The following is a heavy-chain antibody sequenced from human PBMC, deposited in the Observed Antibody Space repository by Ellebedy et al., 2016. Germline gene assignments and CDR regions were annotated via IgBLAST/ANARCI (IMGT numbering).Heavy chain of an antibody. CDR1: GGSISSYY. CDR3: ARVDRGYDFNY. Sequence: SETLSLTCTVSGGSISSYYWSWIRQPPGKGLEWIGYIYYSGSINYNPSLKSRVTISVDTSKNQFSLKLSSVTAADTAVYYCARVDRGYDFNYWGQGTLVTVSS. J-gene: IGHJ4*02. CDR2: IYYSGSI. V-gene: IGHV4-59*01. D-gene: IGHD5-12*01.